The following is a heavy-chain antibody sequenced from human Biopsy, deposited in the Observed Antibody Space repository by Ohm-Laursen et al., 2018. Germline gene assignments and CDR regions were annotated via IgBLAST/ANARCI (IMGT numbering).Heavy chain of an antibody. CDR3: ARWETTLGRSLDS. Sequence: ASAKVSCKASGYPFTSHHINWVRQATGQGLECMGWMSPNTGNTVYAQRFQDRDTMTSDTSTGTAYMELTSLTSDDTAVYFCARWETTLGRSLDSWGQGTLVAVSS. CDR2: MSPNTGNT. J-gene: IGHJ4*02. D-gene: IGHD1-26*01. V-gene: IGHV1-8*01. CDR1: GYPFTSHH.